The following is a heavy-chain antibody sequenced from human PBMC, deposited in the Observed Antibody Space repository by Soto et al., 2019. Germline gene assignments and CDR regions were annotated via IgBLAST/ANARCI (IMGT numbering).Heavy chain of an antibody. D-gene: IGHD4-17*01. CDR2: IYYSGST. V-gene: IGHV4-31*03. CDR1: GGSISSGGYY. Sequence: QVQLQESGPGLVKPSQTLSLTCTVSGGSISSGGYYWSWIRQHPGKGLEWIGYIYYSGSTYYNPPITSRVTISVDTSKNQCSLKRSSVAAADTAVYYCAREEEDDYGGNQFDYWGQGTLVTVSS. CDR3: AREEEDDYGGNQFDY. J-gene: IGHJ4*02.